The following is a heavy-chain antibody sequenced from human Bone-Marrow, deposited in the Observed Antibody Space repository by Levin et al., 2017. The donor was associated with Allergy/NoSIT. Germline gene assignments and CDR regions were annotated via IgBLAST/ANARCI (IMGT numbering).Heavy chain of an antibody. D-gene: IGHD3-3*01. CDR1: KFTFSYYN. CDR2: LKTAENEK. J-gene: IGHJ4*02. CDR3: AREGDFWSGYSSGGRYFDY. V-gene: IGHV3-30*02. Sequence: GGSLRLSCAASKFTFSYYNLNWVRRAPGKGLEWVASLKTAENEKSYSDSVKGRFTISRDNSKNTLYLQMNSLRAEDTAIYYCAREGDFWSGYSSGGRYFDYWGQGTLVTVSS.